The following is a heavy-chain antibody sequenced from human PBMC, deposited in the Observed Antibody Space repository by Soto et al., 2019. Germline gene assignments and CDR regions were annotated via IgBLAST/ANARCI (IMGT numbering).Heavy chain of an antibody. J-gene: IGHJ4*02. CDR2: ISAYTGNT. CDR1: GYTFTSYG. V-gene: IGHV1-18*01. D-gene: IGHD3-9*01. Sequence: QVQLVQSGAEVKKPGASVKVSCKASGYTFTSYGISWVRQAPGQGLEWMGWISAYTGNTNYAQKLQGRVTMTTDTSTSTVYMELRSLSSDVTAVYYCARQYDILTGYYLELGYWCQGTLVTVSS. CDR3: ARQYDILTGYYLELGY.